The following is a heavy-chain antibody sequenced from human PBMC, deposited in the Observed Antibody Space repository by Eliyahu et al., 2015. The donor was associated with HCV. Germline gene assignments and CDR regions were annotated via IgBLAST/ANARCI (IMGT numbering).Heavy chain of an antibody. CDR3: ARDHGSAYYSDY. Sequence: EVXLVQSGGGLVEPGGSLRLSXAASGFTFRYYWXSWVRQAPGKGLEWVANIKEDGSEKYYVDSVKGRFTISRDNAKNALFLQMNSLRAEDTAVYYCARDHGSAYYSDYWGQGTLVTVSS. CDR1: GFTFRYYW. CDR2: IKEDGSEK. J-gene: IGHJ4*02. D-gene: IGHD3-22*01. V-gene: IGHV3-7*01.